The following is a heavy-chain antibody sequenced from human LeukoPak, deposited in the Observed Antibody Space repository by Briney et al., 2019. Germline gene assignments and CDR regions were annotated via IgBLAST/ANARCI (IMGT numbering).Heavy chain of an antibody. CDR3: ATYYSDYDAFDI. V-gene: IGHV3-23*01. J-gene: IGHJ3*02. CDR2: ISGSGGST. Sequence: GGSLRLSCAASGFTFSSYAMSWVRQAPGKGLEWVSAISGSGGSTYYADSVKGRFTISRDNSKNTLYLQMNSLRAEDTAVYYCATYYSDYDAFDIWGQGTMVTVSS. D-gene: IGHD4-11*01. CDR1: GFTFSSYA.